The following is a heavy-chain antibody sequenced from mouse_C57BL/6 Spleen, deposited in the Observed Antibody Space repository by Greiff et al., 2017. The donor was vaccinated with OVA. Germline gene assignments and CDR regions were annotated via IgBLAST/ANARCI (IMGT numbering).Heavy chain of an antibody. CDR1: GYTFTSYT. J-gene: IGHJ3*01. CDR2: INPSSGYP. V-gene: IGHV1-4*01. Sequence: VQLQQSGADLARPGASVKMSCKASGYTFTSYTMHWVTQRPGQGLEWIGYINPSSGYPKYNQKFKDKANLTANKSSSTAYMQLSSRTSEYSAVYYFARLRDGVAYWGQGTLVTVSA. CDR3: ARLRDGVAY. D-gene: IGHD3-3*01.